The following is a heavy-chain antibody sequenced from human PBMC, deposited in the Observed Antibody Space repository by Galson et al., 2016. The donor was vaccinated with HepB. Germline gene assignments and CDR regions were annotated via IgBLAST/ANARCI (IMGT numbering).Heavy chain of an antibody. J-gene: IGHJ4*02. Sequence: SVKVSCKASGYTFNTYNMHWVRQAPGQGLEWMGIIKPSGGNTIYAQKFQDRITMTRDTSTSTVYMELISLRSEDTAVYYCARELDHSFYFDYWGQGTRLTVSS. D-gene: IGHD1-14*01. CDR1: GYTFNTYN. CDR2: IKPSGGNT. CDR3: ARELDHSFYFDY. V-gene: IGHV1-46*02.